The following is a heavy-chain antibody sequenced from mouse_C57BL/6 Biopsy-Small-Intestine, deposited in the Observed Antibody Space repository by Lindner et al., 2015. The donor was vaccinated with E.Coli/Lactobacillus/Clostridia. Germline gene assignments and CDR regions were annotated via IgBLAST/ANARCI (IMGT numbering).Heavy chain of an antibody. V-gene: IGHV1-14*01. CDR1: GYTFTSYA. CDR3: ARGGYSGYGPFDY. CDR2: INTVNT. Sequence: SVKVSCKASGYTFTSYAMHWVRQAPGQRLEWMGWINTVNTKYSQKFQGRVTITRDASASTAYMELSSLTSADTAVYYCARGGYSGYGPFDYWGQGTLVTVSS. D-gene: IGHD1-1*01. J-gene: IGHJ4*01.